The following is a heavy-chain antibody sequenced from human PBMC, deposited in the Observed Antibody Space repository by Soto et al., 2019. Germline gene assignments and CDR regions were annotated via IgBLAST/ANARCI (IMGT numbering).Heavy chain of an antibody. J-gene: IGHJ4*02. CDR2: IRSKAYGGTT. CDR1: GFTFGDYA. D-gene: IGHD7-27*01. Sequence: PGGSLRLSCTASGFTFGDYAMSWFSQAPGKGLEWVGFIRSKAYGGTTEYAASVKGRFTISRDDSKSIAYLQMNSLKTEDTAVYYCTRDTGEWRGNWGINFDYWGQGTLVTVSS. CDR3: TRDTGEWRGNWGINFDY. V-gene: IGHV3-49*03.